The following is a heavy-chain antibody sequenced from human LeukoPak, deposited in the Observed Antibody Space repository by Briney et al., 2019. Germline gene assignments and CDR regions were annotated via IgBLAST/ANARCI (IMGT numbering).Heavy chain of an antibody. J-gene: IGHJ3*02. CDR3: ARDQVSHSSGWLEPDAFDI. Sequence: PSQTLSLTCTVSGGSISSGGYYWSWIRQPPGKGLEWIGYIYHSGSTYYNPSLKSRVTISVDRSKNQFSLKLSSVTAADTAVYYCARDQVSHSSGWLEPDAFDIWGQGTMVTVSS. CDR2: IYHSGST. CDR1: GGSISSGGYY. V-gene: IGHV4-30-2*01. D-gene: IGHD6-19*01.